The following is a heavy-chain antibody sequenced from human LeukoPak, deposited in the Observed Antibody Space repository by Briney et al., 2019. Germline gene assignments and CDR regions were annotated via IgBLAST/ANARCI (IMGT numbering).Heavy chain of an antibody. D-gene: IGHD2-21*02. CDR3: ARGEHIVVVTSKGGVVDGPLDP. CDR1: GVNFKNYD. J-gene: IGHJ4*01. V-gene: IGHV3-30*03. CDR2: TSYDGNKR. Sequence: PGRSLRLSCVASGVNFKNYDMNWVRQAPGKGLEWVALTSYDGNKRYYADSVNGRFTISRDNSKNTVYLQMNSLRREDTAVYFCARGEHIVVVTSKGGVVDGPLDPWGQGTLVTVSS.